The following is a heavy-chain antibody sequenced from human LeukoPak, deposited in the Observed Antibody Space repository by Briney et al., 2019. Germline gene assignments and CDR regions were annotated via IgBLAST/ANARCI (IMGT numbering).Heavy chain of an antibody. V-gene: IGHV3-30*04. J-gene: IGHJ4*02. CDR3: AREHWIVAKPIDY. CDR1: GFTFSSYA. D-gene: IGHD5-12*01. CDR2: ISYDGSNK. Sequence: GGSLRLSCAASGFTFSSYAMHWVRQAPGKGLEWVAVISYDGSNKYYADSVKGRFTISRDNSKNTLYLQMNSPRAEDTAVYYCAREHWIVAKPIDYWGQGTLVTVSS.